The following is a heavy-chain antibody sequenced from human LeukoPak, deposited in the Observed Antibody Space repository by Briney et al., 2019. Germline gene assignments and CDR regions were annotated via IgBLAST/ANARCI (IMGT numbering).Heavy chain of an antibody. J-gene: IGHJ3*02. CDR1: GYTFTGYY. CDR2: INPNSGGT. V-gene: IGHV1-2*02. CDR3: ARGDSVGTPRAFDI. D-gene: IGHD1-7*01. Sequence: ASVKVSCKASGYTFTGYYMHWVRQAPGQGLEWMGWINPNSGGTNYAQKFQGRVTMTRDTSISTAYMELSRLRSDDTAVYYCARGDSVGTPRAFDIWGQGTMVTVSS.